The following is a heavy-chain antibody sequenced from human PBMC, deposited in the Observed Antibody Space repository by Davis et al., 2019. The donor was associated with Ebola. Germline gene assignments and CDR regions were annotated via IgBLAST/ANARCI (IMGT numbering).Heavy chain of an antibody. D-gene: IGHD3-3*01. V-gene: IGHV4-59*01. Sequence: PSETLSLTCTVSGVSISTYYWSWIRQPPGKGLEWIGYISYNGITNYNPSLKSRVTISVATSRNQFSLKLSSLTAADTAVYYCARARISIFGVVIDPGAFDIWGQGTMVTVSS. CDR1: GVSISTYY. J-gene: IGHJ3*02. CDR2: ISYNGIT. CDR3: ARARISIFGVVIDPGAFDI.